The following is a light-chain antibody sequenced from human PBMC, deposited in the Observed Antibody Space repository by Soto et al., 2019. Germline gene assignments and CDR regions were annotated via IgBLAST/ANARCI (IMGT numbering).Light chain of an antibody. CDR2: KVS. CDR3: MQGPHWPPYT. V-gene: IGKV2-30*01. CDR1: QSLVYSDGNAY. J-gene: IGKJ2*01. Sequence: DVVMTQSPLSLPVTLGQPASISCRSSQSLVYSDGNAYLNWFHQRPGQSPRRLIYKVSYRDSGVPDRFSGSGSGPDFTLKISRVEAEDVGVYYCMQGPHWPPYTFGQGTKLEIK.